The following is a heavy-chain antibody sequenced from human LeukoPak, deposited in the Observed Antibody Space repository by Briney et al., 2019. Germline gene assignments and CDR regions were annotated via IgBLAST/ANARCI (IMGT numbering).Heavy chain of an antibody. Sequence: GGSLRLSCAASGFTFSSYSMNRVRQAPEKGLEWASYISSSSSTIYYADSVKGRFTISRDNAKNSLYLQMNSLRAEDTGVYYCARDPGGWYCSSTSCYYYWGQGTLVTVSS. CDR1: GFTFSSYS. CDR3: ARDPGGWYCSSTSCYYY. D-gene: IGHD2-2*01. J-gene: IGHJ4*02. V-gene: IGHV3-48*01. CDR2: ISSSSSTI.